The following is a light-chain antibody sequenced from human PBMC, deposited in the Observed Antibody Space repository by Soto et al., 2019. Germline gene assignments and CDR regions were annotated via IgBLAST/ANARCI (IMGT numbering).Light chain of an antibody. Sequence: DIQITHSPSTLSESVGDRVTITCRASQSISSWLAGYRQKPGKAPKLLIYKASSLERGVPSRFNGSGSGTEFTLTISSLQPDDFATYYCQQYNSYSPETFGQGTKVEIK. J-gene: IGKJ1*01. V-gene: IGKV1-5*03. CDR2: KAS. CDR1: QSISSW. CDR3: QQYNSYSPET.